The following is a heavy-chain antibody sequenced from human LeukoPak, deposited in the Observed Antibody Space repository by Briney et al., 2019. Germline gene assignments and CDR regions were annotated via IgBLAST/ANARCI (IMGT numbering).Heavy chain of an antibody. D-gene: IGHD5-18*01. CDR2: IKQDGSEK. CDR1: GFTFSSYW. Sequence: GGSLRLSCAASGFTFSSYWMSWVRQAPGKGLGWVANIKQDGSEKYYVDSVKGRFTISRDNAKNSLYLQMNRLRAEETAVYYWARVRYSYVDYWGQGNLVTVSS. V-gene: IGHV3-7*03. CDR3: ARVRYSYVDY. J-gene: IGHJ4*02.